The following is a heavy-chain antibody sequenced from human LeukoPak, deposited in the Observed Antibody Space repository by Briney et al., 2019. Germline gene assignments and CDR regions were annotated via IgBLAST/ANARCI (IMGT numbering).Heavy chain of an antibody. J-gene: IGHJ6*03. Sequence: ASVKVSCKASGYTFTGYYMHWVRQAPGQGLEWMGWINPNSGGTNYAQKFQGRVTMTRDTSISTAYMELSRLRSDDTAVYYCATQVGANYYYYYMDVWGKGTTVTVSS. V-gene: IGHV1-2*02. CDR3: ATQVGANYYYYYMDV. CDR2: INPNSGGT. D-gene: IGHD1-26*01. CDR1: GYTFTGYY.